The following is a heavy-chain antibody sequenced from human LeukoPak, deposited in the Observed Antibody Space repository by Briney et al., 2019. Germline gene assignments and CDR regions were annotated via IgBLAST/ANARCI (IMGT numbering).Heavy chain of an antibody. Sequence: GGSLRLSCAASGFTFSSYSMNWVRQAPGKGLEWVSSISSSSSYIYYADSVKGRFTISRDNAKNSLYLQMNSLRAEDTAVYYCARDYYYGLGSRPALVDYWGQGTLVTVSS. CDR1: GFTFSSYS. CDR2: ISSSSSYI. CDR3: ARDYYYGLGSRPALVDY. V-gene: IGHV3-21*01. D-gene: IGHD3-10*01. J-gene: IGHJ4*02.